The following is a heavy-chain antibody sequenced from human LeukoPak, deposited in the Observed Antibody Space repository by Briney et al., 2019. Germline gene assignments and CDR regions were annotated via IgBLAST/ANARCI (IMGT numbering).Heavy chain of an antibody. CDR2: TYYKSKWYN. CDR1: GDSVSSNSAA. Sequence: SQTVSLTCAISGDSVSSNSAAWNWIRQSPSRGLEWLGRTYYKSKWYNDYAVSVKSRITINPDTSKNQFSLQLNSVTPEDTAVYYCVRDSVSMVRGVIINYYGMDVWGQGTTVTVSS. J-gene: IGHJ6*02. CDR3: VRDSVSMVRGVIINYYGMDV. V-gene: IGHV6-1*01. D-gene: IGHD3-10*01.